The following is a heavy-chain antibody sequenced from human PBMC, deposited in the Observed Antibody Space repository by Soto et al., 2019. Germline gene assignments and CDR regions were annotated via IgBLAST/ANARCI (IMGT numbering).Heavy chain of an antibody. CDR2: IYYSGST. V-gene: IGHV4-30-4*01. CDR3: ARGGGATYGDGTDFDY. D-gene: IGHD4-17*01. J-gene: IGHJ4*02. CDR1: GGSISSGDYY. Sequence: QVQLQESGPGLVKPSQTLSLTCTVSGGSISSGDYYWSWIRQPPGKGLEWIGYIYYSGSTYYNPSLKSRVTISVDTSKNQSSLKLSSVTAADTAVYYCARGGGATYGDGTDFDYWGQGTLVTVSS.